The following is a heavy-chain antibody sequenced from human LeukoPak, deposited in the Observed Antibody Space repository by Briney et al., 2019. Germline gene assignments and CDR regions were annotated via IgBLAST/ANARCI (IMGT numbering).Heavy chain of an antibody. D-gene: IGHD1-7*01. V-gene: IGHV3-21*04. CDR3: AKGRTWADFDY. CDR1: GFTFSSYS. Sequence: GGSLRLSCEVSGFTFSSYSMNWVRQAPGKGLEWVSSISSSSSYIYYADSVKGRFTISRDNAKNSLYLQMNSLRTEDTALYYCAKGRTWADFDYWGQGTLVTVSS. J-gene: IGHJ4*02. CDR2: ISSSSSYI.